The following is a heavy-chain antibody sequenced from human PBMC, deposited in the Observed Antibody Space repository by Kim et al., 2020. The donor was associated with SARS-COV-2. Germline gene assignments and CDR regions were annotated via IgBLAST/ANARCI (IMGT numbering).Heavy chain of an antibody. CDR3: ARDWGDGYNLRETYYYYGMDV. V-gene: IGHV1-46*01. CDR1: GYTFTSYY. J-gene: IGHJ6*02. Sequence: ASVKVSCKASGYTFTSYYMHWVRQAPGQGLEWMGIINPSGGSTSYAQKFQGRVTMTRDTSTSTVYMELSSLRSEDTAVYYCARDWGDGYNLRETYYYYGMDVWGQGTTVTVSS. D-gene: IGHD5-12*01. CDR2: INPSGGST.